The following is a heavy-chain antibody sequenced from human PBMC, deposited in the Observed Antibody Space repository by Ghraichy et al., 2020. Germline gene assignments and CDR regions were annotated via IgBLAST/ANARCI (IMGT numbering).Heavy chain of an antibody. D-gene: IGHD2-2*02. J-gene: IGHJ4*02. CDR2: MYHSGST. Sequence: SETLSLTCTVSGGSISSSSYYWGWIRQPPGKGLEWIGSMYHSGSTYYNPSLKSRVTISVDTSKNQFSLRLSFVNAADTAVYFCARHCSTTSCYTLLDYWGQGTLVTVSS. CDR3: ARHCSTTSCYTLLDY. CDR1: GGSISSSSYY. V-gene: IGHV4-39*01.